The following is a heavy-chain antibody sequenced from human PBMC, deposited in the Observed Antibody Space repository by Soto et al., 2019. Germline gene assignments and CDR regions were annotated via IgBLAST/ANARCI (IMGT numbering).Heavy chain of an antibody. V-gene: IGHV4-59*12. D-gene: IGHD3-10*01. CDR3: VRDLTESYWYFDL. CDR2: IHYSGST. Sequence: PSETLSLNCAGSGESISGFYGSWIMLTPGKGLEWIGYIHYSGSTIYNPSFDSRVIISLDTSKNQFSLKLSSVTAADSAVYYCVRDLTESYWYFDLWGRGTLVTVSS. CDR1: GESISGFY. J-gene: IGHJ2*01.